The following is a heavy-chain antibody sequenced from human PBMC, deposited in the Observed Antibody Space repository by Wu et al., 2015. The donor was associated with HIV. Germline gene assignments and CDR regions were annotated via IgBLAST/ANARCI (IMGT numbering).Heavy chain of an antibody. D-gene: IGHD2-15*01. Sequence: QVQLVQSGAGVKKPGSSVKVSCKASGGSFSDYAISWVRQASGQGLEWMGRIIPMYGKPIDAQKFQGRITITADDSTSTVDMELSSLRSEDTAVYFCARDRDGGGFYYGMDVWGQGTTVTVSS. CDR1: GGSFSDYA. V-gene: IGHV1-69*13. CDR2: IIPMYGKP. J-gene: IGHJ6*02. CDR3: ARDRDGGGFYYGMDV.